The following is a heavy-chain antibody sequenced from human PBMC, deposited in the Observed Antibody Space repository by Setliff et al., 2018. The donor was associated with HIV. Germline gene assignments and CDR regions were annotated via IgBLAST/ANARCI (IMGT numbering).Heavy chain of an antibody. D-gene: IGHD2-15*01. J-gene: IGHJ4*02. Sequence: GESLKISCKGFGYSFSDNWIGWVRQMPGKGLEWMGIIYPDDSATRYSPSFQGQVTISADKSISTADLQWSSLKASDTAMYYCARGGVVGGTPFGPNAPPYFDYWGQGTLVTVSS. V-gene: IGHV5-51*01. CDR2: IYPDDSAT. CDR1: GYSFSDNW. CDR3: ARGGVVGGTPFGPNAPPYFDY.